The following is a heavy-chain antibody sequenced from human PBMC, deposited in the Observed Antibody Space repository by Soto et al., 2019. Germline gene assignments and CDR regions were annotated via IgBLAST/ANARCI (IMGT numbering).Heavy chain of an antibody. Sequence: GGSLRLSCAASGFTFSSYAMSWVRQAPGKGLEWVSAISGSGGSTYYADSVKGRFNISRDNSKNTLDLQMNSLRAEDTAVYYCAKEDFWSGYYREYFDYWGQGTLVTVSS. D-gene: IGHD3-3*01. J-gene: IGHJ4*02. CDR2: ISGSGGST. CDR3: AKEDFWSGYYREYFDY. CDR1: GFTFSSYA. V-gene: IGHV3-23*01.